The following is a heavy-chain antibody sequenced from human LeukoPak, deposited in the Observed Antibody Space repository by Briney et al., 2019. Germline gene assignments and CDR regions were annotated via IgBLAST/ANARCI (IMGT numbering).Heavy chain of an antibody. J-gene: IGHJ4*02. V-gene: IGHV3-23*01. CDR1: GFTFSGYA. D-gene: IGHD6-19*01. Sequence: GGSLRLSCAASGFTFSGYAMSWVRQAPGKGLEWVSAISGSGGSTYYADSVKGRFTISRDNSKNTLYLQMNSLRAEDTAVYYCAKLYQWLGYYFDYWGQGTLVTVSS. CDR2: ISGSGGST. CDR3: AKLYQWLGYYFDY.